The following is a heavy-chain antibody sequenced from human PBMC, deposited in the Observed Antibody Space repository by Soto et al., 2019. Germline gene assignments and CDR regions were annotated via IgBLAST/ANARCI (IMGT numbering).Heavy chain of an antibody. CDR1: GCTFTNYG. J-gene: IGHJ4*02. CDR3: ARFPSTIVVVPAAIYFEY. D-gene: IGHD2-2*01. CDR2: ISAYNGNT. Sequence: ASVKVSCSASGCTFTNYGISSVRQAPGQGREWMGWISAYNGNTNYAQKLQGRVTMTTDTSTSTAYMELRSLRSDDTAVYYCARFPSTIVVVPAAIYFEYWGQGTLVTVSS. V-gene: IGHV1-18*01.